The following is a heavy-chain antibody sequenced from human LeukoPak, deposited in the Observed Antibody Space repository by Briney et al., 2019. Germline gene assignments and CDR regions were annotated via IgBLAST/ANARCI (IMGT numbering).Heavy chain of an antibody. CDR2: IYYSGST. Sequence: PSETLSLTCTVSGGSISSYYWSWIRQPPGKGLEGIGYIYYSGSTNYNPSLKSRVTISVDTSKNQFSLKLSSVTAADTAVYYCATSRYSSSWYPNYWGQGTLVTVSS. CDR3: ATSRYSSSWYPNY. CDR1: GGSISSYY. D-gene: IGHD6-13*01. J-gene: IGHJ4*02. V-gene: IGHV4-59*01.